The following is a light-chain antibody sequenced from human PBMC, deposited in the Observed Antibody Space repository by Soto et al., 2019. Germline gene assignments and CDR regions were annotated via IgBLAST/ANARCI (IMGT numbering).Light chain of an antibody. CDR3: QHRVNGPT. CDR2: DVS. J-gene: IGKJ4*01. V-gene: IGKV3-11*01. CDR1: QSVSNY. Sequence: EIVLTQSPATLSLSPGERATLSCRARQSVSNYLGWYQQKSGQAPRLLISDVSKRATGIPARFSGSGSGTDFPLTISSLEPEDFAVYYCQHRVNGPTFGGGTKVEIK.